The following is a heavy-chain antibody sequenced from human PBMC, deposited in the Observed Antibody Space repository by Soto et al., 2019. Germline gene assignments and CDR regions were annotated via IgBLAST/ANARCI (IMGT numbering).Heavy chain of an antibody. J-gene: IGHJ2*01. Sequence: QVQLQQWGAGPLRPLETLSLTCGVSGGSFSGYYWAWIRQSPGKGLEWIGEINDRGSINYNPSLKNRVSISVDTSKNHYSLYLRSVTAADTAVYYCARESHDILTGPPWVWYFDLWGRGTLVTVSS. D-gene: IGHD3-9*01. CDR2: INDRGSI. CDR3: ARESHDILTGPPWVWYFDL. V-gene: IGHV4-34*01. CDR1: GGSFSGYY.